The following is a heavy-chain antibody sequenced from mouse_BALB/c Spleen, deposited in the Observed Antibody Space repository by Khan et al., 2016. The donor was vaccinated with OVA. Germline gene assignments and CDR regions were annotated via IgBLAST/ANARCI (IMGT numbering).Heavy chain of an antibody. J-gene: IGHJ3*01. CDR1: GYTFTTYW. Sequence: VKLLESGAELAKPGASVKMSCTASGYTFTTYWIHWIKQRPGQGLEWIGYINPSTGYTEYNKNFKGKATLTADDSSSTAYMQLNSLTSADSAVYYGARRGLYGLFAYWGQGTLVTVSA. CDR2: INPSTGYT. CDR3: ARRGLYGLFAY. V-gene: IGHV1-7*01. D-gene: IGHD2-10*02.